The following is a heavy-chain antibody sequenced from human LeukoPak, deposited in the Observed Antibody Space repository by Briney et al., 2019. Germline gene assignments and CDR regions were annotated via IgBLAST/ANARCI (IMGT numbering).Heavy chain of an antibody. CDR3: AREYSSSSGRRAFDI. J-gene: IGHJ3*02. V-gene: IGHV4-59*08. D-gene: IGHD6-6*01. CDR1: GGSFSGYH. Sequence: PSETLSLTCTVSGGSFSGYHWNWIRQPPGKGLEWIGEIDYGGRAHYSPSLKSRLTVSIDTSENQFSLKLSSVTAADTAVYYCAREYSSSSGRRAFDIWGQGTMVTVSS. CDR2: IDYGGRA.